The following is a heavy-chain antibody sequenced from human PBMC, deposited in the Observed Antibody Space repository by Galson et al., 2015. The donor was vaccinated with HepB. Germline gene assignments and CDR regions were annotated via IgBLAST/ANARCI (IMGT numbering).Heavy chain of an antibody. Sequence: SLRLSCAASGFTFDDYAMHWVRQGPGKGLEWVAGISWDSGTITYADSVRGRFIISRDNAKNSLQLQMNSLRVEDTALYYCAKDVSCAARPPDWYFDLWGRGTLVTVSS. CDR2: ISWDSGTI. J-gene: IGHJ2*01. CDR3: AKDVSCAARPPDWYFDL. CDR1: GFTFDDYA. V-gene: IGHV3-9*01. D-gene: IGHD3-10*01.